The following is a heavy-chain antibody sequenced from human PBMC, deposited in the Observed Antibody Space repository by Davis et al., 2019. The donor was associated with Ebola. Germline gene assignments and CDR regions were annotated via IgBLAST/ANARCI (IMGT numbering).Heavy chain of an antibody. V-gene: IGHV1-69*13. CDR1: GGTFSRDG. Sequence: SVKVSCKVSGGTFSRDGINWVRQAPGQGLEWMGGIHPMFGTPRYAQKFQDRVIITADDSTNTAYMELNSLRSDDTAVYYCANIGGVRCNVCGSHVWGQGTTVTVSS. J-gene: IGHJ6*02. CDR3: ANIGGVRCNVCGSHV. CDR2: IHPMFGTP. D-gene: IGHD2-8*02.